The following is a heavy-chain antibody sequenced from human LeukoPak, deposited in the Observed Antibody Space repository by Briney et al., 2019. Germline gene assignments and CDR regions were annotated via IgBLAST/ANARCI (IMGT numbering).Heavy chain of an antibody. D-gene: IGHD3-3*01. CDR1: GGSLSSGDYY. CDR2: IYYSGST. V-gene: IGHV4-30-4*01. Sequence: SETLSLTCTVSGGSLSSGDYYWSWIRQPPGTGLEWIGYIYYSGSTYYNPSLKSRVTISVDRSKNQFSLKLSSVTAADTAVYYCARGRVVIDYFDYWGQGTLVTVSS. J-gene: IGHJ4*02. CDR3: ARGRVVIDYFDY.